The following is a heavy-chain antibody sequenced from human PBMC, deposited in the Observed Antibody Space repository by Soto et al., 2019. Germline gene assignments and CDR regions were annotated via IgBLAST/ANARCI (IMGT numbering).Heavy chain of an antibody. CDR2: ILYSGDT. D-gene: IGHD3-22*01. CDR3: ARQGRNTKIVILRHYATDF. V-gene: IGHV4-39*01. CDR1: SGSISSNSYL. J-gene: IGHJ6*02. Sequence: SETLSLTCSVSSGSISSNSYLWGWIRQPPWKGLEWIGAILYSGDTYYSESLKSRVTMSVDTAKNQFSLKLNSVTAADTAVYYCARQGRNTKIVILRHYATDFWGQGXAVTVPS.